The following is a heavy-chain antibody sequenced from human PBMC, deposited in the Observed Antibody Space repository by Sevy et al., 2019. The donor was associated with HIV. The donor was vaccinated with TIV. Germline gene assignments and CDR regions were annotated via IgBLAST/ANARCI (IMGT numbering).Heavy chain of an antibody. CDR2: FFYSGST. CDR3: ARGIAAPRGMDV. V-gene: IGHV4-59*01. J-gene: IGHJ6*02. Sequence: SETLSLTCTVSGDSISGYYWSWVRQPPGKGLGWVGYFFYSGSTNYNPSLKSRVTISVDTTRNQVSLKVRSVTAADTAVYYCARGIAAPRGMDVWGQGTTVTVSS. D-gene: IGHD6-13*01. CDR1: GDSISGYY.